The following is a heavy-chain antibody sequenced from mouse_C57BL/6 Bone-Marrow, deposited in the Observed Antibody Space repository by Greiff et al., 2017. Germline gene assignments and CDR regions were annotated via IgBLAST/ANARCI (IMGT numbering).Heavy chain of an antibody. CDR3: ARAYDYDDYTVDY. CDR2: MHPNGGSP. J-gene: IGHJ4*01. CDR1: GYTFTNYW. D-gene: IGHD2-4*01. V-gene: IGHV1-64*01. Sequence: QVQLQQPGAELVKPGASVKLSCKASGYTFTNYWMHWVKQRPGQGLEWIGMMHPNGGSPDYNEKFKSTATLSVDTSSRTAYMELSSLTSEDSAVYYCARAYDYDDYTVDYWGQGTSVTVSS.